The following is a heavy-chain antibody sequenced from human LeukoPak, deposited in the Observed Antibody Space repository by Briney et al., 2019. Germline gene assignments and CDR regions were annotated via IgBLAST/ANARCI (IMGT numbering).Heavy chain of an antibody. J-gene: IGHJ4*02. D-gene: IGHD6-13*01. V-gene: IGHV3-43D*03. Sequence: GGSLRLSCAASGFTFDDYAMHWVRQAPGKGLEWVSLISWDGGSTYYADSVKGRFTISRDNSKNSLYLQMNSLRAEDTALYYCAKDMGSSSWGYFDYWGQGTLVTVSS. CDR3: AKDMGSSSWGYFDY. CDR2: ISWDGGST. CDR1: GFTFDDYA.